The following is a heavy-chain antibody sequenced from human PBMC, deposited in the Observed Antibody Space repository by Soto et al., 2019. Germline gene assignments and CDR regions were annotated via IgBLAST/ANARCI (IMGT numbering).Heavy chain of an antibody. CDR1: GGSISSYY. Sequence: NPSETLSLTCTVSGGSISSYYWSWIRQPPGKGLEWIGYIYYSGSTNYNPSLKSRVTISVDTSKNQFSLKLSSVTAADTAVYYCARVRSYSISWFDPWGQGTLVTVS. J-gene: IGHJ5*02. D-gene: IGHD1-26*01. CDR3: ARVRSYSISWFDP. CDR2: IYYSGST. V-gene: IGHV4-59*01.